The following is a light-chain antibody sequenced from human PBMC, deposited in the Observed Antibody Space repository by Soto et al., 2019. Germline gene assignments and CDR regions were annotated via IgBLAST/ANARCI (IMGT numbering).Light chain of an antibody. CDR3: QQYNNWPRT. J-gene: IGKJ1*01. V-gene: IGKV3-15*01. Sequence: EIVITQSPASLSVSPGESVPLSCRASQSVASNLAWYQQKHGQAPKLLIYGASTRATGIPARFSGSGSGTEFTLTISSLQSEDCAVYDCQQYNNWPRTFGQGTKVDIK. CDR2: GAS. CDR1: QSVASN.